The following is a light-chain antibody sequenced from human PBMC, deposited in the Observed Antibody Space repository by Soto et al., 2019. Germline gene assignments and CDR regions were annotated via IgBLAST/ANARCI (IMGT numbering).Light chain of an antibody. Sequence: QSVLTQPSSVSGAPGQRVTISCTGSSSNIGAGYDVHWYQQLPGTAPKLLIYGNSNRPSGVPDRFSGSKSGTSASLAITGLQAEDEADYYCQSYDSSLSGCYVFGTGTKVTVL. CDR1: SSNIGAGYD. CDR3: QSYDSSLSGCYV. J-gene: IGLJ1*01. V-gene: IGLV1-40*01. CDR2: GNS.